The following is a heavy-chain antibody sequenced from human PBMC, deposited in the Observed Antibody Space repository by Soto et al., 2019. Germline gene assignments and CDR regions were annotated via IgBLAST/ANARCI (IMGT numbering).Heavy chain of an antibody. D-gene: IGHD6-13*01. CDR3: ARDPAAAGTFDY. V-gene: IGHV4-4*02. CDR1: SGSVNSSNW. J-gene: IGHJ4*02. Sequence: QVQLRESGPGLVKPSGTLFLTCAVSSGSVNSSNWWSWVRQPPGKGLEWIGEIYHGGSANYNPSLRSRVTMSVDKSKNPVLLQLSSVTAADTAVYYCARDPAAAGTFDYWGQGTLVTVSS. CDR2: IYHGGSA.